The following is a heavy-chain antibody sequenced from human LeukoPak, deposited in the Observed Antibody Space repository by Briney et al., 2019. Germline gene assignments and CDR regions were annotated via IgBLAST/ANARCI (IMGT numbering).Heavy chain of an antibody. D-gene: IGHD1-1*01. CDR3: AKKANGLYFDF. V-gene: IGHV3-43D*03. CDR2: ISWDGSTT. Sequence: GGSLRLSCAASGFTFDDYATHWVRQAPGKGLEWVSLISWDGSTTSYADSVKGRFTISRDNSKDSLYLQMSSLRAEDTALYYCAKKANGLYFDFWGQGTLVTVSS. CDR1: GFTFDDYA. J-gene: IGHJ4*02.